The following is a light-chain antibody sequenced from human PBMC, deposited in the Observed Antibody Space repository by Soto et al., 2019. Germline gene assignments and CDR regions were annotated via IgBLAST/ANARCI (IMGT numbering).Light chain of an antibody. CDR1: ESASRW. Sequence: DIQMTQSPSTLSASVGDRVTITCRASESASRWVAWYQQKPGKAPKFLIYDASSLKSGVPSRFSGSGSGTEFTLTISSLQPDDSATYFCQQYNSYPMYTFGQGTKLEIK. CDR2: DAS. CDR3: QQYNSYPMYT. J-gene: IGKJ2*01. V-gene: IGKV1-5*01.